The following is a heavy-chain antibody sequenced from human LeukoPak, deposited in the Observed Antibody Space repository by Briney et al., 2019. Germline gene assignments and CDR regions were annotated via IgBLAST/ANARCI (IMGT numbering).Heavy chain of an antibody. V-gene: IGHV3-66*04. CDR1: GFTVSSNY. D-gene: IGHD3-10*01. CDR3: ATRRHGYGSRFDY. Sequence: GGSLRLSCAASGFTVSSNYMNWVRQAPGKGLEWVSMIYPDGNTFYANSVTGRFTISRDNSKNTLALQRSSLRAEDTPVYFCATRRHGYGSRFDYWGQGTLVTVSS. J-gene: IGHJ4*02. CDR2: IYPDGNT.